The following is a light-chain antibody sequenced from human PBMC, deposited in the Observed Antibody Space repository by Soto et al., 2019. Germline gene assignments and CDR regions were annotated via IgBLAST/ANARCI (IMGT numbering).Light chain of an antibody. CDR2: STT. Sequence: QAVVTQEPSLTVAPGGTVTLTCGSDTGAVTSGHYHCWFQQRPGQSPTTLIYSTTNKHSQTPSRFSGSLLGDKAALTLSGAQPEDEAEYFCLLSYSGVRVFGGGTKVTVL. CDR3: LLSYSGVRV. V-gene: IGLV7-46*01. J-gene: IGLJ2*01. CDR1: TGAVTSGHY.